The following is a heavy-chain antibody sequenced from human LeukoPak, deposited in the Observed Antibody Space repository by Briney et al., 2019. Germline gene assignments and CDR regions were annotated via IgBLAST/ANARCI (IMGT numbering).Heavy chain of an antibody. CDR3: ASYSSSWYGNWFDP. Sequence: SETLSLTCAVSGGSISSSNWWSWVRQPPGKGLEWIGEIYHSGSTNYNPSLKSRVTISVDKSKNQFSLKLSSVTAADTAVYYCASYSSSWYGNWFDPWGKGTLVTVSS. CDR1: GGSISSSNW. D-gene: IGHD6-13*01. J-gene: IGHJ5*02. CDR2: IYHSGST. V-gene: IGHV4-4*02.